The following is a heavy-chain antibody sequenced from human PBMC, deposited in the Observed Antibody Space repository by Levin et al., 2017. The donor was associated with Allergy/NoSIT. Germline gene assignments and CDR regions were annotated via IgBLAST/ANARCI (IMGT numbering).Heavy chain of an antibody. CDR3: AKDGAYCGGDCYREGDWFDP. V-gene: IGHV3-23*01. CDR2: ISGSGGST. Sequence: GESLKISCAASGFTFSSYAMSWVRQAPGKGLEWVSAISGSGGSTYYADSVKGRFTISRDNSKNTLYLQMNSLRAEDTAVYYCAKDGAYCGGDCYREGDWFDPWGQGTLVTVSS. J-gene: IGHJ5*02. CDR1: GFTFSSYA. D-gene: IGHD2-21*02.